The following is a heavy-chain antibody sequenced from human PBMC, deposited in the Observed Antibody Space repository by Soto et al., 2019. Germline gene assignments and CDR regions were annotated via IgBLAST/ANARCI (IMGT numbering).Heavy chain of an antibody. CDR3: ARALHPHGSGSYYWSH. J-gene: IGHJ4*02. CDR1: GFTFSSYS. Sequence: EVQLVESGGGLVQPGGSLRLSCAASGFTFSSYSMNWVRQAPGKGLEWVSYISSSSSTIYYADSVKGRFTISRDNAKNSLYLHMNSLRAEDTAVYYCARALHPHGSGSYYWSHWGQGTLVTVSS. CDR2: ISSSSSTI. V-gene: IGHV3-48*01. D-gene: IGHD3-10*01.